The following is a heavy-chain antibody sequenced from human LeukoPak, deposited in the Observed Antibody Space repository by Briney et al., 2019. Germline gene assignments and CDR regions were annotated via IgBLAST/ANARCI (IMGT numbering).Heavy chain of an antibody. V-gene: IGHV3-11*06. J-gene: IGHJ6*04. CDR1: GFTFSDYY. CDR2: ISSSSSYT. Sequence: PGGSLRLSCAASGFTFSDYYMSWIRQAPGKGLEWVSYISSSSSYTNYADSVKGRFTISRDNAKNSLYLQMNSLRAEDTAVYYCAREDGSGSYYMSLNYYYCGMDVWGKGTTVTVSS. D-gene: IGHD3-10*01. CDR3: AREDGSGSYYMSLNYYYCGMDV.